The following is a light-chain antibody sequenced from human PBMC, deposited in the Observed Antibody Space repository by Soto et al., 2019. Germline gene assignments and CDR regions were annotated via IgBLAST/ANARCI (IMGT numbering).Light chain of an antibody. CDR1: QSVLYSSNNKNY. CDR2: WAS. CDR3: QQYYSTPLT. J-gene: IGKJ1*01. V-gene: IGKV4-1*01. Sequence: DIVMTQSPDSLAESLGERATVNCKSSQSVLYSSNNKNYLAWYQQKPGQPPKLLIYWASTRESGVPDRFSGSGSGTDFTLTISSLQAEDVAVYYCQQYYSTPLTFGQGTKV.